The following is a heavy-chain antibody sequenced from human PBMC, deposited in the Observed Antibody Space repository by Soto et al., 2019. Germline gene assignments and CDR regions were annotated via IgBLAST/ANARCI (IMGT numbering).Heavy chain of an antibody. CDR2: IYYSGST. CDR3: ARNIYCSSTSCQDYGY. CDR1: GGSVSSGSYY. J-gene: IGHJ4*02. Sequence: SETLSLTCTVSGGSVSSGSYYWSWIRQPPGKGLGWIGYIYYSGSTNYNPSLKSRVTISVDTSKNQFSLKLSSVTAADTAVYYCARNIYCSSTSCQDYGYWGQGTLVTVSS. V-gene: IGHV4-61*01. D-gene: IGHD2-2*01.